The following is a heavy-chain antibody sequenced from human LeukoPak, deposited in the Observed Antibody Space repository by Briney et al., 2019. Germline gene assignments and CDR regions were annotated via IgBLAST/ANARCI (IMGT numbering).Heavy chain of an antibody. CDR2: ISGSVGST. CDR3: AKDWAVAGTNCFDY. CDR1: GFPFSSYD. Sequence: GGSLRLSCAASGFPFSSYDMNWVRQAAGKGLEWGSGISGSVGSTYYADSVKGRFTNSRDNYKNTLYLQMNSLRADDTAIYYGAKDWAVAGTNCFDYWGQGTLVTVSS. V-gene: IGHV3-23*01. J-gene: IGHJ4*02. D-gene: IGHD6-19*01.